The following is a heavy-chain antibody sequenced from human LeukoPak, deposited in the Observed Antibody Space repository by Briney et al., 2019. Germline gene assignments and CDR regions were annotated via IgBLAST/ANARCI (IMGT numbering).Heavy chain of an antibody. CDR3: ARTGSPYSGSYLNWFDP. Sequence: GRSLRLSCAASGFTFRSYGMHWVRQAPGKGLEWVAVISYDGSSKYYEDSVKGRFTISRDNSKNTLYLQMNSLRVEDTAVYYCARTGSPYSGSYLNWFDPWGQGTLVTVSS. J-gene: IGHJ5*02. D-gene: IGHD1-26*01. CDR1: GFTFRSYG. CDR2: ISYDGSSK. V-gene: IGHV3-30*03.